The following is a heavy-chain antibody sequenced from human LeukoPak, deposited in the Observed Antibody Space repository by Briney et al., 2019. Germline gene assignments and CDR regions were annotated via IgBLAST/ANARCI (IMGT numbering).Heavy chain of an antibody. CDR2: ISNDGSDT. CDR1: GFSFTNYA. J-gene: IGHJ6*03. D-gene: IGHD2-2*01. Sequence: AGGSLRLSCAVSGFSFTNYAMHWVRQVPGRGPEWVAVISNDGSDTSYAGSVKGRFTISRDNSKNMLFLQMNSLRVEDTSIYYCARDKFPVVPAAMYYMDVWGQGTTVTVSS. V-gene: IGHV3-30*03. CDR3: ARDKFPVVPAAMYYMDV.